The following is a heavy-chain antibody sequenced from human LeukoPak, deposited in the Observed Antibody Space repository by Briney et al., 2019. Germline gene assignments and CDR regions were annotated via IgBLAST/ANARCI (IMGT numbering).Heavy chain of an antibody. D-gene: IGHD2-8*02. Sequence: GGSLRLSCAASGFTVSLYYMTWVRQAPGKGLEWVSVIYSGGPTYYADSVKGRFTISRDNSKNTVYLQMNSLRGEDTAVYFCARGWVVATGGFDMWGQGTMVTASS. J-gene: IGHJ3*02. V-gene: IGHV3-53*01. CDR3: ARGWVVATGGFDM. CDR2: IYSGGPT. CDR1: GFTVSLYY.